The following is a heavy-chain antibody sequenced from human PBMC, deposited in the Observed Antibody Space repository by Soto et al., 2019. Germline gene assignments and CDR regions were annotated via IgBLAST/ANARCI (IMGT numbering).Heavy chain of an antibody. CDR3: AKDQWDGSGSYWRSGQVGRGRRYYYYYGMDV. J-gene: IGHJ6*02. Sequence: PGGSLRLSCAASGFTFSSYGMHWVRQAPGKGLEWVAVISYDGSNKYYADSVKGRFTISRDNSRNTLYLQMNSLRAEDTAVYYCAKDQWDGSGSYWRSGQVGRGRRYYYYYGMDVWGQGTTVTVSS. CDR2: ISYDGSNK. V-gene: IGHV3-30*18. D-gene: IGHD3-10*01. CDR1: GFTFSSYG.